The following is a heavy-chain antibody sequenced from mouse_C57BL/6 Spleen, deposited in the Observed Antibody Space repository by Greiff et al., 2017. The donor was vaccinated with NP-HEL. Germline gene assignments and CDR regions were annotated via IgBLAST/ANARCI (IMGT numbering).Heavy chain of an antibody. CDR1: GYTFTDYN. CDR2: INPNNGGT. D-gene: IGHD1-1*01. V-gene: IGHV1-18*01. J-gene: IGHJ3*01. Sequence: VQLQQSGPELVKPGASVKIPCKASGYTFTDYNMDWVKQSHGKSLEWIGDINPNNGGTIYNQKFKGKATLTVDKSSSTAYMELRSLTSEDTAVYYCARGRAYGSSAWFAYWGQGTLVTVSA. CDR3: ARGRAYGSSAWFAY.